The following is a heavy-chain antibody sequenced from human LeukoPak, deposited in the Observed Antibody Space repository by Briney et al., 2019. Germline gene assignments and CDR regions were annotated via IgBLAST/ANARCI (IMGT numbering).Heavy chain of an antibody. J-gene: IGHJ4*02. Sequence: SETLSLTCAVYGESFSGYYWSWIRQPPGKGLEWIGEINHSGSTNYNPSLKGRVTISVDTSKSQFSLKLSSVTAADTAVYYCAREKQEYCSGGSCYLLPTDYWGQGTLVTVSS. CDR3: AREKQEYCSGGSCYLLPTDY. D-gene: IGHD2-15*01. CDR2: INHSGST. V-gene: IGHV4-34*01. CDR1: GESFSGYY.